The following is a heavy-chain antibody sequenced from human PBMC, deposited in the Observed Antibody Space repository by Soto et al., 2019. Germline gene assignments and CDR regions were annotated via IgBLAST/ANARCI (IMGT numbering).Heavy chain of an antibody. Sequence: EVQLVESGGGLVKPGGSLRLSCAASGFTFTRYSRNWVRQAPGKGLEWVSSISSTTNYIYYGASMKGRFTISRDNAKNSLYLEMNRLRAEDTAVYYCARESEDLTSNFDYWGQGTLVTVSS. J-gene: IGHJ4*02. CDR2: ISSTTNYI. CDR1: GFTFTRYS. CDR3: ARESEDLTSNFDY. V-gene: IGHV3-21*06.